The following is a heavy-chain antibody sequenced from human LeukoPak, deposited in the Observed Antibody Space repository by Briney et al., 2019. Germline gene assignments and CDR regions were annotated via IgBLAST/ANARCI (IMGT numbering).Heavy chain of an antibody. D-gene: IGHD5-12*01. Sequence: GGSLRLSCAASGFTFSSYEMNWVRQAPGKGLEWVSYISSSGSTIYYADSVKGRFTISRDNAKNSLYLQMNSLRAEDTAVYYCASRRGYSGYDSYFDYWGQGTLVTVSS. CDR2: ISSSGSTI. CDR3: ASRRGYSGYDSYFDY. J-gene: IGHJ4*02. CDR1: GFTFSSYE. V-gene: IGHV3-48*03.